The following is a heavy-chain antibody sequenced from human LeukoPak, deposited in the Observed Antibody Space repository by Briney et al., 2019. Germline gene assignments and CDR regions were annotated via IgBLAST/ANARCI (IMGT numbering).Heavy chain of an antibody. CDR2: MSGSGGRT. Sequence: GGSLRLSCAASGFTFSTYAMSWVRQAPGKGLEWVSAMSGSGGRTYYADSVKGRFTISRDNSKNTLYLQMSSLRAEDTAVYYCAKLDVVIDNSWVGCFDPWGQGTLVTVSS. J-gene: IGHJ5*02. CDR3: AKLDVVIDNSWVGCFDP. CDR1: GFTFSTYA. V-gene: IGHV3-23*01. D-gene: IGHD2/OR15-2a*01.